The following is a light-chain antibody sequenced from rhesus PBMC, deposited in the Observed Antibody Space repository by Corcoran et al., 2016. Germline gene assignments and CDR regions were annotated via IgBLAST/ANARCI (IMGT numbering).Light chain of an antibody. V-gene: IGKV1-22*01. Sequence: DIQMTQSPSSLSASVGDTVTITCRASQSISSWLACYQQKPGKAPKLLIYKASSLQTGVPSRFRGSGSGTDFKITISSLQSEDFATYFCQHYYSRPWTFGQGTKVEIK. J-gene: IGKJ1*01. CDR3: QHYYSRPWT. CDR2: KAS. CDR1: QSISSW.